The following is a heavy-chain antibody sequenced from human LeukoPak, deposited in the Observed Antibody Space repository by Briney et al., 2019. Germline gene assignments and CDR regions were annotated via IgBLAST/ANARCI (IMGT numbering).Heavy chain of an antibody. Sequence: GSLRLSCIASGFTFINYAMNWVRQAPGKGLEWVAFISYDEDNRFYADSVKGRFSISRDNSNNVLFLQMNSLRVEDTAVYYCASLSAMTTAPPDVWGQGTTVTVSS. D-gene: IGHD1-1*01. V-gene: IGHV3-30-3*01. CDR2: ISYDEDNR. J-gene: IGHJ6*02. CDR1: GFTFINYA. CDR3: ASLSAMTTAPPDV.